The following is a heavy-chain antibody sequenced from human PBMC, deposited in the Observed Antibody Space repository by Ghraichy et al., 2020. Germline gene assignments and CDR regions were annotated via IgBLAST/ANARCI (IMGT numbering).Heavy chain of an antibody. V-gene: IGHV3-48*01. CDR3: APDYYDNSGHHLISFDI. J-gene: IGHJ3*02. Sequence: GESLNISCAASGFTFSTYSMNWVRQAPGKGLEWVSYISSSSSTMYYADSVKGRFTISRDNAKNSLYLQMNSLRAEDTAVYYCAPDYYDNSGHHLISFDIWGQGTMVTVSS. D-gene: IGHD3-22*01. CDR2: ISSSSSTM. CDR1: GFTFSTYS.